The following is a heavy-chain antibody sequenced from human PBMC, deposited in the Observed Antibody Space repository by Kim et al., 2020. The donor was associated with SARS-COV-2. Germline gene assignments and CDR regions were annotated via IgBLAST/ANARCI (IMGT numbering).Heavy chain of an antibody. D-gene: IGHD3-22*01. J-gene: IGHJ4*02. V-gene: IGHV1-24*01. CDR3: ATYQMYYYDSSGYGH. CDR1: GYTLTELS. Sequence: ASVKVSCKVSGYTLTELSMHWVRQAPGKGLEWMGGFDPEDGETIYAQKFQGRVTMTEDTSTDTAYMELSSLRSEDTAVYYCATYQMYYYDSSGYGHWGQGTLVTVSS. CDR2: FDPEDGET.